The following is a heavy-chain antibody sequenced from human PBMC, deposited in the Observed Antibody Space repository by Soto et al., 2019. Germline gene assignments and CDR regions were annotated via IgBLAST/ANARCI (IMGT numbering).Heavy chain of an antibody. D-gene: IGHD1-26*01. CDR2: ISGSGGST. CDR1: GFTFSSYA. J-gene: IGHJ4*02. CDR3: ARRGSGSYYDY. Sequence: EVQLLESGGGLVQPGGSLRLSCAASGFTFSSYAMSWVRQAPGKGLERVSVISGSGGSTYYADSVKGRFTISRDNSKNTLNLQMNSLSAEDTAVYYCARRGSGSYYDYWGQGTLVTVSS. V-gene: IGHV3-23*01.